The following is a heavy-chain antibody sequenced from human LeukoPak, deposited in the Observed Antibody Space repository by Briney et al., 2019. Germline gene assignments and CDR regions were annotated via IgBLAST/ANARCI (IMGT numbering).Heavy chain of an antibody. CDR1: GGSFSGYY. J-gene: IGHJ4*02. CDR3: ARPKKLYGSGSYYDY. Sequence: SETLSLTCAVYGGSFSGYYWSWIRQPPGKGLEWIGEINHSGSINYNPSLKSRVTVSVDTSKNQFSRKLSSVTAADTAVYYCARPKKLYGSGSYYDYWGQGTLVTVSS. V-gene: IGHV4-34*01. CDR2: INHSGSI. D-gene: IGHD3-10*01.